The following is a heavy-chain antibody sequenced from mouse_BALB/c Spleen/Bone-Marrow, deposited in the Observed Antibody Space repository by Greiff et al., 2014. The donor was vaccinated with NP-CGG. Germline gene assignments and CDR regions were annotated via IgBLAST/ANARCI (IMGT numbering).Heavy chain of an antibody. CDR1: GFTFSDFY. D-gene: IGHD2-14*01. Sequence: DVKLVESGGGLVKPGGSLKLSCAASGFTFSDFYMYWVRQTPEKRLEWVATISYGGSYIYYPDSVKGRFTISRDDAKNNLYLQMSSLKSEDTAMYYCARDRGVQGYAMDYWGQGTSVTASS. CDR3: ARDRGVQGYAMDY. CDR2: ISYGGSYI. V-gene: IGHV5-4*02. J-gene: IGHJ4*01.